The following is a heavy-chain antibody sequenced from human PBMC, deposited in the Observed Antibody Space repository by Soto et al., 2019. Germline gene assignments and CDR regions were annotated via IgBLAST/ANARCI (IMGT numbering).Heavy chain of an antibody. J-gene: IGHJ4*02. CDR2: ISSSSSYI. CDR1: GFTFSSYS. D-gene: IGHD6-6*01. V-gene: IGHV3-21*01. Sequence: PGGSLRLSCAASGFTFSSYSMNWVRQAPGKGLEWVSSISSSSSYIYYADSVKGRFTISRDNAKNSLYLQMNSLRAEDTAVYYCARDLGGGSSSARYFDYWGQGTLVTVSS. CDR3: ARDLGGGSSSARYFDY.